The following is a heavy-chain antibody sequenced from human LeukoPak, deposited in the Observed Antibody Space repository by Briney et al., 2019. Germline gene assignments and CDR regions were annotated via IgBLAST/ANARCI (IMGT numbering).Heavy chain of an antibody. Sequence: ASVTVSFKASGYTFTSYGISWVRQAPGQGLEWMGWISAYNGNTNYAQKLQGRVTMTTDTSTSTAYMELRSLRSDDTAVYYCAREYCSGGSCYWGDFDYWGQGTLVTVSS. CDR1: GYTFTSYG. J-gene: IGHJ4*02. CDR3: AREYCSGGSCYWGDFDY. CDR2: ISAYNGNT. V-gene: IGHV1-18*04. D-gene: IGHD2-15*01.